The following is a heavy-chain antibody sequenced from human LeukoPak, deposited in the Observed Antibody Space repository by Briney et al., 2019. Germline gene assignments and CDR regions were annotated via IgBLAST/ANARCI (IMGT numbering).Heavy chain of an antibody. V-gene: IGHV1-18*01. CDR1: GYTFTSYD. CDR2: ISAYNGNT. J-gene: IGHJ3*02. CDR3: ARGGWYEGRAFDI. Sequence: EASVKVSCKASGYTFTSYDINWVRQAPGQGLEWMGWISAYNGNTNYAQKLQGRVTMTTDTFTSTAYMELRSLRSDDAAVYYCARGGWYEGRAFDIWGQGTMVTVSS. D-gene: IGHD6-19*01.